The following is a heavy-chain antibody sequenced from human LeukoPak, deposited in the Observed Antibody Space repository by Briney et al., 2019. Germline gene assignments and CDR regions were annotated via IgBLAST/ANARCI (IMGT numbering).Heavy chain of an antibody. J-gene: IGHJ3*02. CDR3: AREAYSCGRAGTFDI. Sequence: GGSLRLSCVGSGLSLSKSHMHWVRQAPGKRLEWVALIPHDGGNKQYGDSAKGRFTVSRENSKNTVDLNMDSLTVDDTAIYYCAREAYSCGRAGTFDIWGQGTMVTVSS. CDR1: GLSLSKSH. V-gene: IGHV3-30*04. D-gene: IGHD6-19*01. CDR2: IPHDGGNK.